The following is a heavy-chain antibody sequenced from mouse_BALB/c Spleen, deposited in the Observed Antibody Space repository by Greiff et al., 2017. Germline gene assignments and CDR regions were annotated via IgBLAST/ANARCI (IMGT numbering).Heavy chain of an antibody. Sequence: VQLQQSGPELVKPGASVKISCKASGYSFTGYYMHWVKQSHVKSLEWIGRINPYNGATSYNQNFKDNASLTVDKSSSTAYMELHSLTSEDSAVYYCARWKIYDGRLCAWGQGTSVTVSS. D-gene: IGHD2-3*01. CDR2: INPYNGAT. V-gene: IGHV1-31*01. CDR3: ARWKIYDGRLCA. J-gene: IGHJ4*01. CDR1: GYSFTGYY.